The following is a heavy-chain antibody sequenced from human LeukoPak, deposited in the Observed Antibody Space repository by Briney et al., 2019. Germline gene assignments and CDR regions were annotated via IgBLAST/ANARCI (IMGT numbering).Heavy chain of an antibody. CDR1: GGSISSSSYY. CDR3: AGYSGSDWGLVDY. V-gene: IGHV4-39*01. CDR2: IYYSGST. D-gene: IGHD1-26*01. J-gene: IGHJ4*02. Sequence: SETLSLTCTVSGGSISSSSYYWGWIRQPPGKGLEWIGSIYYSGSTYYNPSLKSRVTISVDTSKNQFSLKLSSVTAADTAVYYCAGYSGSDWGLVDYWGQGTLVTVSS.